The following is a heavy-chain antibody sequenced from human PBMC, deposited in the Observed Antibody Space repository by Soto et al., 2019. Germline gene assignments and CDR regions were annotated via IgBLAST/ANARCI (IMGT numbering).Heavy chain of an antibody. J-gene: IGHJ5*02. D-gene: IGHD6-6*01. Sequence: QLQLQESGPGLVKPSETLSLTCIVSGGSISSSSYYWGWIRQPPEKGLEWIGSIYYSGSTYYNPSLKSRVTISVDTSKNQFSLKLSSVTAADTAVFYCARHRARNWFDPWGQGTLVTVSS. V-gene: IGHV4-39*01. CDR1: GGSISSSSYY. CDR2: IYYSGST. CDR3: ARHRARNWFDP.